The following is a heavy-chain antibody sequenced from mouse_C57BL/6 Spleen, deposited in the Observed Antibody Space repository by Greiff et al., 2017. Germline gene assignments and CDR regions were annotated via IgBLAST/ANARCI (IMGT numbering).Heavy chain of an antibody. V-gene: IGHV5-9-1*02. CDR2: ISSGGDYI. CDR3: TRVDDYDPGYDYYAMDY. CDR1: GFTFSSYA. J-gene: IGHJ4*01. D-gene: IGHD2-4*01. Sequence: EVKVVESGEGLVKPGGSLKLSCAASGFTFSSYAMSWVRQTPEKRLEWVAYISSGGDYIYYADTVKGRFTISRDNARNTLYLQMSSLKSEDTAMYYCTRVDDYDPGYDYYAMDYWGQGTSVTVSS.